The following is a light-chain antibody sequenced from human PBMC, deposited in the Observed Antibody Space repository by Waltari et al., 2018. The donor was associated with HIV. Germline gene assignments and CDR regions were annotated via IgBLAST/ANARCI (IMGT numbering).Light chain of an antibody. CDR1: RSNIGTNT. CDR2: NDN. Sequence: QSVLTQPPSASGTPGQRVTISCSGTRSNIGTNTVNWYQIIPGTAPKLLIYNDNPRPSVVPDRFSGSRSGTSASLAISGLQSEDEADYYCAAWDDRLDGQGVFGGGTTLTVL. J-gene: IGLJ3*02. CDR3: AAWDDRLDGQGV. V-gene: IGLV1-44*01.